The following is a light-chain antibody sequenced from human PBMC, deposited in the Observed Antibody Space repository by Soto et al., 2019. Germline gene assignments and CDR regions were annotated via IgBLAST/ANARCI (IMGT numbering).Light chain of an antibody. Sequence: EIVMTQSPATLSVSPGERATLSCRASQSVSSTYLAWYQQKPGQAPRLLIYGASSRASGIPDRFSGSGSGTDFTLTISGLDPEDFAVYYCQQYGRSSLTFGPGTKVD. J-gene: IGKJ3*01. CDR3: QQYGRSSLT. CDR1: QSVSSTY. V-gene: IGKV3-20*01. CDR2: GAS.